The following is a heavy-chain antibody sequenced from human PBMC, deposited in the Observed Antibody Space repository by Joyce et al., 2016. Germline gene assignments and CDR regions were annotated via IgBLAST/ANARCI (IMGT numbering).Heavy chain of an antibody. CDR3: AREGRWIGAYKYGLDV. Sequence: QIQLVQSGTEVKKPGATVKVSCKASGYSFDSSGISWVRQVPGQGPEWMGWISSYPGDTNDAQKLQGRLTMTRDTSTSSAYMELRSLTSDDTAVYYCAREGRWIGAYKYGLDVWGQGTTVIVS. D-gene: IGHD3-10*01. V-gene: IGHV1-18*01. J-gene: IGHJ6*02. CDR1: GYSFDSSG. CDR2: ISSYPGDT.